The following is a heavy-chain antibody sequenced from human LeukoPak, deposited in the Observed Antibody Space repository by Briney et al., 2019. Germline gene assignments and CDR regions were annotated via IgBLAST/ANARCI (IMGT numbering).Heavy chain of an antibody. CDR1: GYTFTGYY. Sequence: ASVKVSCKASGYTFTGYYLHWVRQAPGQGLEWMGWMNPNSGNTGYAQKFQGRVTMTRNTSISTAYMELSSLRSEDTAVYYCARRKGGYPRYYGMDVWGQGTTVTVSS. J-gene: IGHJ6*02. CDR2: MNPNSGNT. V-gene: IGHV1-8*02. CDR3: ARRKGGYPRYYGMDV. D-gene: IGHD5-12*01.